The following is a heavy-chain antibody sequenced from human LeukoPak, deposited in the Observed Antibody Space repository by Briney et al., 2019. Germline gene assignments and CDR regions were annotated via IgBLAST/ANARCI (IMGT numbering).Heavy chain of an antibody. Sequence: GGSLRLSCAASGFKFDDYAMHWVRRAPGKGLEWVSLISWDGGNTQYADSVKGRFTISRDDSKNTLYLQLNSLRAEDTAVYYCAKDPMTTVTLIDYWGQGTLVTVSS. J-gene: IGHJ4*02. CDR1: GFKFDDYA. V-gene: IGHV3-43D*04. CDR2: ISWDGGNT. CDR3: AKDPMTTVTLIDY. D-gene: IGHD4-17*01.